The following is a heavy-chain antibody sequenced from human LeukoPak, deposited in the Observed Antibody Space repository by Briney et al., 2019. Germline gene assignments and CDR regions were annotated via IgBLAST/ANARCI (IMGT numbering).Heavy chain of an antibody. CDR2: IYYSGST. J-gene: IGHJ3*02. CDR1: GGSISSSSYY. V-gene: IGHV4-39*01. CDR3: ARRNSSGLIAFDI. Sequence: SETLSLTCTVSGGSISSSSYYWGWIRQPPGKGLEWIGSIYYSGSTYYNPSLKSRVTISVDTSKNQFSLKLSSVTAADTAVYYCARRNSSGLIAFDIWGQGTMVTVSS. D-gene: IGHD6-19*01.